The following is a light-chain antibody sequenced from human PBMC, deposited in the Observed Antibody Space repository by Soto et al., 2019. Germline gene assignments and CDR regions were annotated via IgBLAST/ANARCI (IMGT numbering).Light chain of an antibody. V-gene: IGKV1-39*01. J-gene: IGKJ5*01. Sequence: DIQMTQSPSSLSASVEDRVIITCRASQSISNHLNWYQQKPGKAPKLLIFAASSLQSGVPSRFSGSGSGTEFTLTISSLQSEDFAVYYCQQYNNWPPIPFGQGTRLEI. CDR1: QSISNH. CDR3: QQYNNWPPIP. CDR2: AAS.